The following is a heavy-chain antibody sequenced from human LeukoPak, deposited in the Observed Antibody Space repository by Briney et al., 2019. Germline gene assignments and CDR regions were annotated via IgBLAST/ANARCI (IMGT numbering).Heavy chain of an antibody. Sequence: PGGSLRLSCAASGFTFSTYGMHWVRQFPGKGLEWVAFIQYDGSNKYYADSVKGRFTISRDNSKNTLYLQMNSLRAEDTAVYYCAKGYDFYDYWGQGTLVTVSS. V-gene: IGHV3-30*02. D-gene: IGHD3-3*01. CDR3: AKGYDFYDY. J-gene: IGHJ4*02. CDR2: IQYDGSNK. CDR1: GFTFSTYG.